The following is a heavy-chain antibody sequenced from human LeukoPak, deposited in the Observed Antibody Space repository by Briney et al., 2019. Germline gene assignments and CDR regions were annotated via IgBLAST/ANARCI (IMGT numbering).Heavy chain of an antibody. J-gene: IGHJ5*02. D-gene: IGHD3-10*01. V-gene: IGHV1-18*04. CDR2: ISAYNGNT. CDR1: GYTFTSYG. Sequence: GASVKVSCKASGYTFTSYGISRVRQAPGQGLEWMGWISAYNGNTNYAQKLQGRVTMTTDTSTSTAYMELRSLRSDDTAVYYCARELVTMVRGVIITRWFDPWGQGTLVTVSS. CDR3: ARELVTMVRGVIITRWFDP.